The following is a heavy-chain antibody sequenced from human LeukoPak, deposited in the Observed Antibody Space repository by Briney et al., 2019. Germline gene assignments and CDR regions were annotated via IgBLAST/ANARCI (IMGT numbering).Heavy chain of an antibody. V-gene: IGHV4-30-2*01. CDR2: IYHSGST. J-gene: IGHJ3*02. Sequence: PSQTLSLTCAVSGGSISSGGYSWSWIRQPPGKGLEWIGYIYHSGSTYYNPSLKSRVTISVDRSKNQFSLKLSSVTAADTAVYYCASNTVVADAFDIWGQGTMVTVSS. D-gene: IGHD2-2*01. CDR1: GGSISSGGYS. CDR3: ASNTVVADAFDI.